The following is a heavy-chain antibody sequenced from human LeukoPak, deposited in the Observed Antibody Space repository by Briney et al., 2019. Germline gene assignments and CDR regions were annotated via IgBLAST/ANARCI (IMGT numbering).Heavy chain of an antibody. CDR2: ITGSGGST. CDR3: AKSVPSRPNYYDSSGYSP. D-gene: IGHD3-22*01. J-gene: IGHJ5*02. CDR1: GFTFSNYG. Sequence: GGSLRLSCAASGFTFSNYGMHWVRQAPGKGLEWVSAITGSGGSTYYADSVKGRFTISRDNSKNTLYLQMNSLRAEDTAVYYCAKSVPSRPNYYDSSGYSPWGQGTLVTVSS. V-gene: IGHV3-23*01.